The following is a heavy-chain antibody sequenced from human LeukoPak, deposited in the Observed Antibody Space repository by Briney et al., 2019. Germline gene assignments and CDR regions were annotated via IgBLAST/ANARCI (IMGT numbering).Heavy chain of an antibody. CDR2: MNPNSGNT. CDR3: ARGLSPLWFGESFPHLGYYYYYGMDV. J-gene: IGHJ6*02. V-gene: IGHV1-8*01. Sequence: ASVKVSCKASGYTFTSYDINWVRQATGQGLEWMGWMNPNSGNTGYAQKFQGRVTMTRNTSISTAYMELSSLRSEDTAVYYCARGLSPLWFGESFPHLGYYYYYGMDVWGQGTTVTVSS. D-gene: IGHD3-10*01. CDR1: GYTFTSYD.